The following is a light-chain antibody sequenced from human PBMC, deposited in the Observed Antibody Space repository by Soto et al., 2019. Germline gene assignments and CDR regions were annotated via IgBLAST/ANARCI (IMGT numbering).Light chain of an antibody. J-gene: IGKJ1*01. CDR3: MQGTFWPRT. V-gene: IGKV2-30*01. Sequence: DVVVTQSPLSLPVTLGQPASISCRSNQSLVYSDGNAYLNWFHQRPGQSPRRLIYKVSNRDSRVPDSFSGSGSGTDFTLNISRVEAEDVGVYYCMQGTFWPRTLGQGTKVDIK. CDR2: KVS. CDR1: QSLVYSDGNAY.